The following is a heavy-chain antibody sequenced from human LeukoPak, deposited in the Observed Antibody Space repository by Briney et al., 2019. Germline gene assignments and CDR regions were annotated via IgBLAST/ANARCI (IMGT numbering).Heavy chain of an antibody. CDR3: ASGGLEPVDC. Sequence: GGSLRLSCAASGFSFSIHWMHWVRQAPGKGLVWVARINPDGSTSSYADSVKGRLTISRDNAKNTLYLQMSSLKADDTAVYYCASGGLEPVDCWGQGTLVTVSS. D-gene: IGHD1-1*01. CDR1: GFSFSIHW. J-gene: IGHJ4*02. V-gene: IGHV3-74*01. CDR2: INPDGSTS.